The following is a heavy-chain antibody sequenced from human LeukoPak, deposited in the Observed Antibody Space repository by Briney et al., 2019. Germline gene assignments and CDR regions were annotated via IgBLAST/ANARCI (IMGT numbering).Heavy chain of an antibody. CDR2: IYYSGST. D-gene: IGHD5-12*01. CDR1: GDSISSSNYY. Sequence: PSETLSLTCTVSGDSISSSNYYWGWIRQPPGKGLEWIGNIYYSGSTYYNPSLKSRVTISVNTSKNQFSLKLTSVTAADTAVYYCARVSSVWIKDYYYYMDVWGKGTTVTVSS. J-gene: IGHJ6*03. CDR3: ARVSSVWIKDYYYYMDV. V-gene: IGHV4-39*07.